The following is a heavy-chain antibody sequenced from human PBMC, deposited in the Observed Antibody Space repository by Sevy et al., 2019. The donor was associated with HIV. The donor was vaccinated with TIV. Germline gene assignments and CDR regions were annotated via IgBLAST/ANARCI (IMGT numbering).Heavy chain of an antibody. J-gene: IGHJ6*02. CDR1: GFTFSSFS. Sequence: GGSLRLSCAASGFTFSSFSMNWVRQAPGKGPEWISYISTRSSAIYCADSMKGRFTISRDNSKNSLYLQMNSLRAEDTAVYYCARESASGTPGGVYYYYYNMDVWGQGTTVTVSS. CDR3: ARESASGTPGGVYYYYYNMDV. D-gene: IGHD6-13*01. CDR2: ISTRSSAI. V-gene: IGHV3-48*01.